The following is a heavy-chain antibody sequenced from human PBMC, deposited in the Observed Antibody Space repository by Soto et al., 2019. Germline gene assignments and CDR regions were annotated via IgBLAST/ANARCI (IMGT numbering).Heavy chain of an antibody. J-gene: IGHJ4*02. D-gene: IGHD6-13*01. CDR1: GGTFSRYA. CDR2: IIPIFGTA. V-gene: IGHV1-69*12. Sequence: QVQLVQYGAEVKKPGSSVKVSCKASGGTFSRYAISWVRQAPGQGLEWMGGIIPIFGTANYAQKFQGRVTITADESTSTADRELGSMRSEETAVDYCARGFGYSSSWSYFDYWGQGTLVTVSS. CDR3: ARGFGYSSSWSYFDY.